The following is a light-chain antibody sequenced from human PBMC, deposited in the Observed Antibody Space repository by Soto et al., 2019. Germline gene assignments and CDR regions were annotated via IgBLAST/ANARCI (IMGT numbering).Light chain of an antibody. V-gene: IGKV3-11*01. CDR3: QQRSNWPPLS. J-gene: IGKJ4*01. Sequence: EIVLTQSPATLSLSPGERATLSCRASQSVSSSLAWYQQKPGQAPRLLIYDASIRATGTPARFNGSGSGTYFTLPISSLEPEDFAVYYCQQRSNWPPLSFGGGTKVEIK. CDR1: QSVSSS. CDR2: DAS.